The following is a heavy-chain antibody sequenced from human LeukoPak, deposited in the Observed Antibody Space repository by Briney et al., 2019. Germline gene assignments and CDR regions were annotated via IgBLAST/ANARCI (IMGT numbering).Heavy chain of an antibody. Sequence: GGSLRLSCAASGFTFSSYGMHWVRQAPGKGLEWVAFIRYDGSNKYYADSVKGRFTISRDNSKNTLYLQMNSLRTEDTALYYCAKGFDDFWSGFSHWGQGTLVTVSS. CDR2: IRYDGSNK. CDR1: GFTFSSYG. J-gene: IGHJ4*02. V-gene: IGHV3-30*02. D-gene: IGHD3-3*01. CDR3: AKGFDDFWSGFSH.